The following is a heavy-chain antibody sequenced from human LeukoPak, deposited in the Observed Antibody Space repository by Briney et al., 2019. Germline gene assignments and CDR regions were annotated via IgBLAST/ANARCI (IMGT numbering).Heavy chain of an antibody. CDR1: GFTFSSYW. CDR3: ARESGYYAFDI. CDR2: INSDGSST. Sequence: GGSLRLSCAASGFTFSSYWMHWVRQAPGKGLVWVSRINSDGSSTSYAGSVKGRFTISRDNAKNTLYLQMNSLRAEDTAVYYCARESGYYAFDIWGQGTMVTVSS. D-gene: IGHD3-3*01. V-gene: IGHV3-74*01. J-gene: IGHJ3*02.